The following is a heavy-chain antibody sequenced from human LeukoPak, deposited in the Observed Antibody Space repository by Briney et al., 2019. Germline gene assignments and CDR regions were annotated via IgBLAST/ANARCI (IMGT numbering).Heavy chain of an antibody. D-gene: IGHD3-10*01. Sequence: SETLSLTCTVSGGSISNSNSYWGWIRQSPGKGLEWIANIYYSGSTYYNPSLKSRLTISVDTSKNQFSLKLSSVTAADTAVYYCARETPYGSGSYPFDYWGQGILVTVSS. CDR2: IYYSGST. CDR1: GGSISNSNSY. CDR3: ARETPYGSGSYPFDY. J-gene: IGHJ4*02. V-gene: IGHV4-39*07.